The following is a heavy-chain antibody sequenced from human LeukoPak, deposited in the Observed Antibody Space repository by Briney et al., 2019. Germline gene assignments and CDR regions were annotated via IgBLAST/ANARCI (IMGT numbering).Heavy chain of an antibody. CDR2: IYYSGST. Sequence: SETLSLTCTVPGGSISSYYWSWIRQPPGKGLEWIGYIYYSGSTNYNPSLKSRVTISVDTSKNQFSLKLSSVTAADTAVYYCARVLLGYDILTGYYPAAFDIWGQGTMVTVSS. V-gene: IGHV4-59*01. CDR3: ARVLLGYDILTGYYPAAFDI. CDR1: GGSISSYY. J-gene: IGHJ3*02. D-gene: IGHD3-9*01.